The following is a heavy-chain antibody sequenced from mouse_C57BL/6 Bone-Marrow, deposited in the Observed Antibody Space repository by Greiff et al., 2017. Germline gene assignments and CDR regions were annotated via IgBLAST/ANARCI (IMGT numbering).Heavy chain of an antibody. CDR1: GYPFTSYW. J-gene: IGHJ3*01. CDR2: LDPTDSET. CDR3: ARGGTFAY. V-gene: IGHV1-52*01. D-gene: IGHD3-3*01. Sequence: VQLQQPGAELVWAGSSVKMSCKGSGYPFTSYWMHWVKQRPLQGLEWIGNLDPTDSETHYNQKFKDKATLPVDKSSSTAYFQLSSLTSEDSAVYYCARGGTFAYWGQGTLVTVSA.